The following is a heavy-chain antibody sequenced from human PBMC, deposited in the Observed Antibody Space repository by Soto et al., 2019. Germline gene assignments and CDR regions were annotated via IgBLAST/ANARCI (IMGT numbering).Heavy chain of an antibody. D-gene: IGHD3-22*01. V-gene: IGHV4-39*01. CDR1: GGSISSSSYY. Sequence: SETLSLTCTVSGGSISSSSYYWGWIRQPPGKGLEWIGSIYYRGSTYYNPSLKNRVTISVDTSKNQFSLKLSSVTAADTAVYYCARRLYYDSSGFEGGGMDVWGQGTTVT. CDR3: ARRLYYDSSGFEGGGMDV. CDR2: IYYRGST. J-gene: IGHJ6*02.